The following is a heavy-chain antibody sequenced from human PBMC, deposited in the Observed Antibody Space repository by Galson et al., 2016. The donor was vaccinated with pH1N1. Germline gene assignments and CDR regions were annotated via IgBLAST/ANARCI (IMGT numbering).Heavy chain of an antibody. Sequence: SLRLSCAASGFTFSSYAMHWVRQAPGKGLEWVAVISYDGSNKYYADSVKGRFTISRDNSKNTLYLQMNSLRAEDTAVYYCARDTWWGGNSGSYYGPRNRPGDYYGMDVWGQGTTVTVSS. J-gene: IGHJ6*02. D-gene: IGHD1-26*01. CDR1: GFTFSSYA. CDR2: ISYDGSNK. V-gene: IGHV3-30-3*01. CDR3: ARDTWWGGNSGSYYGPRNRPGDYYGMDV.